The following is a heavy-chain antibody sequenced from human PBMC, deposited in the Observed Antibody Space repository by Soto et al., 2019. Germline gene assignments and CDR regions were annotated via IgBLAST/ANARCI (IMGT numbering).Heavy chain of an antibody. CDR3: ARAPRDSSSWYFDY. CDR1: GGSISSGGYS. D-gene: IGHD6-13*01. Sequence: QLQLQESGSGLVKPSQTLSLTCAVSGGSISSGGYSWSWIRQPPGKGLEWIGYIYHSGSTYYNPSPKSRVPXXVXRXXNHFSLKLSSVTAADTAVYYCARAPRDSSSWYFDYWGQGTLVTVSS. CDR2: IYHSGST. J-gene: IGHJ4*02. V-gene: IGHV4-30-2*01.